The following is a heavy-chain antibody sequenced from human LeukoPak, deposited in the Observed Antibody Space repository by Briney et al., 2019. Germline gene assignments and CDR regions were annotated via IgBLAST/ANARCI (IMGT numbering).Heavy chain of an antibody. CDR3: ARSPSGWYGDY. CDR1: GGTFSTYV. J-gene: IGHJ4*02. D-gene: IGHD6-19*01. CDR2: INPNSGGT. Sequence: ASVKVSCKASGGTFSTYVISWVRQASGQGLEWMGRINPNSGGTSSARKFQGRVTVTRDTSISTVYMELSRLTSDDTAVYYCARSPSGWYGDYWGQGTLVTVSS. V-gene: IGHV1-2*06.